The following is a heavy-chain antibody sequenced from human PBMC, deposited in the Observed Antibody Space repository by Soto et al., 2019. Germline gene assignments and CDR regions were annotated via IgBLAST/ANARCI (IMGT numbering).Heavy chain of an antibody. D-gene: IGHD6-6*01. CDR2: MNPNSGNT. Sequence: QVQLVQSGAEVKKPGASVKVSCKASGYTFTSYDINWVRQATGQGLEWMGWMNPNSGNTGYAQKFQGRVTMTRSTSISTAYMELSSLRSEDTAVYYCARGQSSSSFWIYYYYGMDVWGQGTTVTVSS. CDR1: GYTFTSYD. CDR3: ARGQSSSSFWIYYYYGMDV. J-gene: IGHJ6*02. V-gene: IGHV1-8*01.